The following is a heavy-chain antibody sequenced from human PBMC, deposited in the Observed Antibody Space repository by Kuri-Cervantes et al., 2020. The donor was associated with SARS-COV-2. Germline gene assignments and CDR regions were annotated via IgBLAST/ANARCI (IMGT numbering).Heavy chain of an antibody. CDR1: GFSLNTYW. J-gene: IGHJ4*02. D-gene: IGHD3-10*01. Sequence: GESLKISCAASGFSLNTYWVHWVRQVPGKGLVWVSRINEDGRIADYADSVKGRFTISRDNSKNTLYLQMNSLRAEDTAVYYCAKDREGFVPGVLDYWGQGTLVTVSS. CDR2: INEDGRIA. CDR3: AKDREGFVPGVLDY. V-gene: IGHV3-74*01.